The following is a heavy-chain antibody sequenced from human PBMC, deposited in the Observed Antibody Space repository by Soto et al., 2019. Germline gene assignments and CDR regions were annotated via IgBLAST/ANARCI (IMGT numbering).Heavy chain of an antibody. CDR2: ISSSGSTI. CDR3: ATAQDIVVVPYGMDV. Sequence: GGSLRLSCAASGFTFSSCEMNWVRQAPGKGLEWVSYISSSGSTIYYADSVKGRFTISRDNAKNSLYLQMNRLRAEDTAVYYCATAQDIVVVPYGMDVWGQGTTVTVS. V-gene: IGHV3-48*03. J-gene: IGHJ6*02. D-gene: IGHD2-2*01. CDR1: GFTFSSCE.